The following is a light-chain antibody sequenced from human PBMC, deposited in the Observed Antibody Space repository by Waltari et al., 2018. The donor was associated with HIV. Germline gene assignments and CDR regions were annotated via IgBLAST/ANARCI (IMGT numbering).Light chain of an antibody. CDR3: GAWDDSLSGWV. V-gene: IGLV1-47*01. J-gene: IGLJ3*02. Sequence: QSVLTQPPSVSVTPGQRVTISCSGSSSNIGSNYVYWYQQLPGTAPKLLIYRNNQRPSGVPDRFSVSKSGTSVSLAISGLRSEDEADYHCGAWDDSLSGWVFGGGTKLTVL. CDR1: SSNIGSNY. CDR2: RNN.